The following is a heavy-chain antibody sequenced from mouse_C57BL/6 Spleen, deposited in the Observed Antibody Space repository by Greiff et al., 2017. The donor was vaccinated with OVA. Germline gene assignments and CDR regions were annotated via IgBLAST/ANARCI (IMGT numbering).Heavy chain of an antibody. V-gene: IGHV1-69*01. J-gene: IGHJ3*01. CDR3: ASGESYYSNYGGFAY. CDR1: GYTFTSYW. CDR2: IDPSDSYT. Sequence: QVQLQQPGAELVMPGASVKLSCKASGYTFTSYWMHWVKQRPGQGLEWIGEIDPSDSYTNYNQKFKGKSTLTVDKSSSTAYMQLSSLTSEDSAVYYCASGESYYSNYGGFAYWGQGTLVTVSA. D-gene: IGHD2-5*01.